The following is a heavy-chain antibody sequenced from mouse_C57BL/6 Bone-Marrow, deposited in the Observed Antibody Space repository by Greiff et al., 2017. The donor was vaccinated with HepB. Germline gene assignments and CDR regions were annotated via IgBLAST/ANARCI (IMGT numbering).Heavy chain of an antibody. CDR3: ARGPSYGNYFDY. D-gene: IGHD2-10*01. CDR1: GYSITSGYD. CDR2: ISYSGST. J-gene: IGHJ2*01. Sequence: DVKLQESGPGMVKPSQSLSLTCTVTGYSITSGYDWHWIRHFPGNKLEWMGYISYSGSTNYNPSLKSRISITHDTSKNHFFLKLNSVTTEDTATYYCARGPSYGNYFDYWGQGTTLTVSS. V-gene: IGHV3-1*01.